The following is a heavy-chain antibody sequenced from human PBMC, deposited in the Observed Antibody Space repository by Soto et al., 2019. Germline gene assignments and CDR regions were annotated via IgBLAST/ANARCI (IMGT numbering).Heavy chain of an antibody. CDR3: ARASPGGSGGSRGWFDP. CDR2: INPSGGST. J-gene: IGHJ5*02. D-gene: IGHD2-15*01. CDR1: GYTFTSYY. V-gene: IGHV1-46*03. Sequence: QVQLVQSGAEVKKPGASVKVSCKASGYTFTSYYMHWVRQATGQGLERMGIINPSGGSTSYAQKFQGKVTMTRDTSTSTVYMELSSLRSEDTAVYYCARASPGGSGGSRGWFDPWGQGTLVTVSS.